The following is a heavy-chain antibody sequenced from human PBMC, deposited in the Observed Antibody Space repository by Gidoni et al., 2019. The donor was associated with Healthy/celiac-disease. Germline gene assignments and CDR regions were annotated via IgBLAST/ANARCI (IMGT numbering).Heavy chain of an antibody. D-gene: IGHD6-6*01. CDR2: IYSGGST. Sequence: EVQLVETGGGLIQPGGSLRLSGAACGFTVSSNYMSWVRQAPGKGLEWVSVIYSGGSTYYADSVKGRFTISRDNSKNTLYLQMNSLRAEDTAVYYCARDEKGSSSDYWGQGTLVTVSS. J-gene: IGHJ4*02. V-gene: IGHV3-53*02. CDR1: GFTVSSNY. CDR3: ARDEKGSSSDY.